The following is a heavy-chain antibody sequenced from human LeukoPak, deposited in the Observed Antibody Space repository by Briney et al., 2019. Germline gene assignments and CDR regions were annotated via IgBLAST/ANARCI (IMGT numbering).Heavy chain of an antibody. CDR2: ISAYNGNT. V-gene: IGHV1-18*01. CDR1: GYTFTSYG. D-gene: IGHD3-22*01. CDR3: ARDYYDSSGLMGDYFDY. Sequence: ASVKVSCRASGYTFTSYGISWVRQAPGQGLEWMGCISAYNGNTNYAQKLQGRVTMTTDTSTSTAYMELRSLRSDDTAVYYCARDYYDSSGLMGDYFDYWGQGTLVTVSS. J-gene: IGHJ4*02.